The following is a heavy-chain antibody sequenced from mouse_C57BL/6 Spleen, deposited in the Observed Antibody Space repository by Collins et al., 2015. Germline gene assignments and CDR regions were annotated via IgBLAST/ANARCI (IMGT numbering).Heavy chain of an antibody. J-gene: IGHJ3*01. CDR2: IDPEDGDT. V-gene: IGHV14-1*01. D-gene: IGHD2-1*01. CDR3: TNYYGNWAWFAY. CDR1: GFNIKDYY. Sequence: EVQLQQSGAELVRPGASVKLSCTASGFNIKDYYMHWVKQRPEQGLEWIGRIDPEDGDTEYAPKFQGKATMTADTSSNTAYLQLSSLTSEDTAVYYCTNYYGNWAWFAYWGQGTLVTVSA.